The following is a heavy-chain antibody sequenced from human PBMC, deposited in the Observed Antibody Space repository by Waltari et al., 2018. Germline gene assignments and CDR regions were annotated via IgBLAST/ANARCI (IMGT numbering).Heavy chain of an antibody. CDR2: SYHSGST. CDR1: GGSISSGGYS. J-gene: IGHJ4*02. D-gene: IGHD2-2*01. Sequence: QLQLQESGSGLVKPSQTLSLTCAVSGGSISSGGYSWSWIRQPPGKGLEWLGYSYHSGSTYYNPSLKSRVTISVDRSKNQFSLKRSSVTAADTAVYYCAREGPFHCSSTSCYSHWGQGTLVTVSS. CDR3: AREGPFHCSSTSCYSH. V-gene: IGHV4-30-2*01.